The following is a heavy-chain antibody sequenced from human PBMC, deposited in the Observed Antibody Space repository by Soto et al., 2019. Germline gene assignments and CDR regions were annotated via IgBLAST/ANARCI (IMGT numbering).Heavy chain of an antibody. CDR2: ISYDGSNK. V-gene: IGHV3-30*18. D-gene: IGHD3-22*01. J-gene: IGHJ4*02. CDR3: AKSSGYYYVLDY. CDR1: GFTFSSYG. Sequence: QVQLVESGGGVVQPGRSLRLSCAASGFTFSSYGMHWVRQAPGKGLEWVVVISYDGSNKYYADSVKGRFTISRDNSKNTLYLQMNSLRAEDTAVYYCAKSSGYYYVLDYWGQGTLVTFSS.